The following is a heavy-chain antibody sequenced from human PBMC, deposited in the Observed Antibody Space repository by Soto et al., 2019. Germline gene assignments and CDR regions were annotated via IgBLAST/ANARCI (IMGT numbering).Heavy chain of an antibody. CDR2: ISAYNGNT. Sequence: GASVKVSCKASGYTFTTYGISWVRQAPGQGLEWMGWISAYNGNTNYAQKLQGRVSMTTDTSTSTAYMDLRSLRSDDTAVYYCAREGVPSHVDYYYYGMDVWGQGTTVTVSS. J-gene: IGHJ6*02. CDR3: AREGVPSHVDYYYYGMDV. V-gene: IGHV1-18*01. CDR1: GYTFTTYG.